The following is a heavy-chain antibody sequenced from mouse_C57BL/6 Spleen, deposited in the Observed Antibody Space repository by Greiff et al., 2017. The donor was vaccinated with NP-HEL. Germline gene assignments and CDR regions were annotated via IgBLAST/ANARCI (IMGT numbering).Heavy chain of an antibody. V-gene: IGHV1-80*01. CDR2: IYPGDGDT. CDR3: ACITTVVAIRFYAMDY. D-gene: IGHD1-1*01. Sequence: QVQLKESGAELVKPGASVKIPCKASGYAFSSYWMNWVKQRPGKGLEWIGQIYPGDGDTNYNGKFKGKATLTADKSSSTAYMQLSSLTSEDSAVYFCACITTVVAIRFYAMDYWGQGTSVTVSS. J-gene: IGHJ4*01. CDR1: GYAFSSYW.